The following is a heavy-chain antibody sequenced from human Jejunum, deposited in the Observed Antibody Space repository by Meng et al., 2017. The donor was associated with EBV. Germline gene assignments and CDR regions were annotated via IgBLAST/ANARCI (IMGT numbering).Heavy chain of an antibody. CDR1: GFLLSTAW. V-gene: IGHV3-66*01. Sequence: GGSGGGLVKPGVALRPSFAASGFLLSTAWMGWVRQAPGKGLEWVSVIHRGGGTYSADSVKGRFTISRDNSKNTLYLQMNSLRAEDTAVYYCARDHLEGGSGQYVDYWGQGTLVTVSS. J-gene: IGHJ4*02. CDR3: ARDHLEGGSGQYVDY. CDR2: IHRGGGT. D-gene: IGHD3-10*01.